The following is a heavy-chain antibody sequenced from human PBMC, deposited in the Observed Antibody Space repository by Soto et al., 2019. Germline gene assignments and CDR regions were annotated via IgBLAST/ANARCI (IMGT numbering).Heavy chain of an antibody. CDR2: IYYSGST. Sequence: SETLSLTCTVSGGSISSSSYYWGWIRQPPGKGLEWIGSIYYSGSTYYNPSLKSRVTISVDTSKNQFSLKLSSVTAADTAVYYCARFHDYGDYVDEDVDYWGQGTLVTVSS. CDR3: ARFHDYGDYVDEDVDY. CDR1: GGSISSSSYY. V-gene: IGHV4-39*01. D-gene: IGHD4-17*01. J-gene: IGHJ4*02.